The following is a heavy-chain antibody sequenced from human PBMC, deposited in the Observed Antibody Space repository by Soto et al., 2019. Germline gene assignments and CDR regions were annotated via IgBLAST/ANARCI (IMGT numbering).Heavy chain of an antibody. Sequence: QVQLVESGGGVVQPGRSLRLSCAASGFTFSSYGMHWVRQAPGKGLEWVAVIWYDGSNKYYADSVKGRFTISRDNSKNTLYLQMNSLRAEDTAVYYCARHGSSATSSLYYYYGMDVWGQGTTVTVSS. D-gene: IGHD2-15*01. J-gene: IGHJ6*02. V-gene: IGHV3-33*01. CDR1: GFTFSSYG. CDR2: IWYDGSNK. CDR3: ARHGSSATSSLYYYYGMDV.